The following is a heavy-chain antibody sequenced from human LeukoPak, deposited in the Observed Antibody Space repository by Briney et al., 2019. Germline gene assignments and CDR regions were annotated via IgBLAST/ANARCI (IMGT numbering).Heavy chain of an antibody. D-gene: IGHD1-26*01. Sequence: PGGSLRLSCAAPGFTVSSNYMSWVRQAPGKGLEWVSVIYSGGSTYYADSVKGRFTISRDNSKNTLYLQMNSLRAEDTAVYYCARDHGGSFDYWGQGTLVTVSS. J-gene: IGHJ4*02. CDR2: IYSGGST. CDR1: GFTVSSNY. CDR3: ARDHGGSFDY. V-gene: IGHV3-53*01.